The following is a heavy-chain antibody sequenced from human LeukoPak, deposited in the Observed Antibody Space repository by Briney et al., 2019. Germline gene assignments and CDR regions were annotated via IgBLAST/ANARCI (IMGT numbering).Heavy chain of an antibody. J-gene: IGHJ4*02. Sequence: SETLSLTCTVSGGSISSNYWSWIRQPPGKGLEWIGYISYTGSTNYNPSPRSRVTISVDTSKSQFSLKLSSVTAADTAVYYCARLYSGSLDYWGQGTLVTVSS. V-gene: IGHV4-59*08. CDR2: ISYTGST. D-gene: IGHD3-10*01. CDR3: ARLYSGSLDY. CDR1: GGSISSNY.